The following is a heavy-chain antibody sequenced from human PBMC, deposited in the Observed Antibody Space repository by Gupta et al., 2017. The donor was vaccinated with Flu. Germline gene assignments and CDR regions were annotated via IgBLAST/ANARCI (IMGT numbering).Heavy chain of an antibody. D-gene: IGHD1-1*01. CDR3: AKAGKDKLSRATY. Sequence: GMHWVSQAPVKGLEWVAIIWYDGSNKYEADAVKGRFTISRDNAKKTWYLQMEGLRAEDTAVYYFAKAGKDKLSRATYGGQGTMVTVYS. CDR2: IWYDGSNK. J-gene: IGHJ4*02. V-gene: IGHV3-33*06. CDR1: G.